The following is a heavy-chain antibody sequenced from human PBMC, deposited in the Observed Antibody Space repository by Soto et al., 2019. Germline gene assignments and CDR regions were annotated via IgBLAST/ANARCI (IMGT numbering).Heavy chain of an antibody. D-gene: IGHD6-6*01. J-gene: IGHJ6*02. Sequence: GASVKVSCKASGGTFSSYAISWVRQAPGQGLEWMGGIIPIFGTANYAQKFQGRVTITADKSTSTAYMELSSLRSEDTAVYYCARAPIAARSISYYYYYGMDVWGQGTTVTVSS. V-gene: IGHV1-69*06. CDR1: GGTFSSYA. CDR3: ARAPIAARSISYYYYYGMDV. CDR2: IIPIFGTA.